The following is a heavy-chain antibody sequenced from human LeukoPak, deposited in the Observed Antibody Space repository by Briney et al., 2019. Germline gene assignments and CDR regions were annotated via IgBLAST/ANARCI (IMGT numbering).Heavy chain of an antibody. V-gene: IGHV1-18*01. J-gene: IGHJ4*02. CDR2: ISTYNGNT. CDR1: GYTFTCYG. CDR3: AREVAGDVDTALYYFDY. D-gene: IGHD5-18*01. Sequence: ASVKVSCKASGYTFTCYGNSWVRLAPGQGLEWMGGISTYNGNTNYAQKLQGRVTMTTDTSTTTAYMELRILRPDDTAVYYCAREVAGDVDTALYYFDYWGQGTLVTVSS.